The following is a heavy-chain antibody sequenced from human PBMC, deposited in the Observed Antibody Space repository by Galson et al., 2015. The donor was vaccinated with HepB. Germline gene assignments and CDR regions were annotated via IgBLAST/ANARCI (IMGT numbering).Heavy chain of an antibody. CDR3: TKRPYSTGYLPDDF. CDR1: GFTFSSCV. V-gene: IGHV3-23*01. D-gene: IGHD3-22*01. Sequence: SLRLSCAASGFTFSSCVMGWVRQAPGEGLQWVSSIVGSGASTYYADSVKGRFTISRDNSKDTLYLQKNSLRADDTAIYYCTKRPYSTGYLPDDFWGQGTLVTVSS. J-gene: IGHJ4*02. CDR2: IVGSGAST.